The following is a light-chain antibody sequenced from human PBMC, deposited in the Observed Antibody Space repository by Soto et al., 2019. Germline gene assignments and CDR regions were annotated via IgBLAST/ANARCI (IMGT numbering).Light chain of an antibody. V-gene: IGLV2-14*03. CDR2: DVT. Sequence: QSALTQPASVSGSPGQSITISCIGTSSDVGAFNYVSWYQLHPGKAPKLIIYDVTDRPSGVSTRFSASKSGNTASLTISGLQAEDEADYYCSSYTTRNTEVFGTGTKLTVL. CDR3: SSYTTRNTEV. J-gene: IGLJ1*01. CDR1: SSDVGAFNY.